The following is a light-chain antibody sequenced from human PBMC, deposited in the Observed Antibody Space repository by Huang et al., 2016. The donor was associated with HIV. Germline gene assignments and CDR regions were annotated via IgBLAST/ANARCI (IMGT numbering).Light chain of an antibody. V-gene: IGKV3-11*01. CDR3: QQRDIWPLT. CDR2: GAS. J-gene: IGKJ3*01. CDR1: ESVRNF. Sequence: EIVLTQSPVTLSLSPGEGATLSCRANESVRNFLAWYQQKPGQAPRLLIHGASNRAAGVPARFSGTGSGTDFTLTINSLEPEDFGFYYCQQRDIWPLTFGPGTRVDIK.